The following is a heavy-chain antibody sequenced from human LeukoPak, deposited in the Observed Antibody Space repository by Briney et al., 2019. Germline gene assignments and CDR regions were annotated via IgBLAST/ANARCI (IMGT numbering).Heavy chain of an antibody. V-gene: IGHV3-23*01. CDR3: AKTAAILCGGDCYYDY. J-gene: IGHJ4*02. CDR1: GFTFSSYA. CDR2: ISGSGGST. D-gene: IGHD2-21*02. Sequence: GGSLRLSCAASGFTFSSYATSWVRQAPGKGLEWVSAISGSGGSTYYADSVKGRFTISRDNSKNTLYLQMNSLRAEDTAVYYCAKTAAILCGGDCYYDYWGQGTLVTVSS.